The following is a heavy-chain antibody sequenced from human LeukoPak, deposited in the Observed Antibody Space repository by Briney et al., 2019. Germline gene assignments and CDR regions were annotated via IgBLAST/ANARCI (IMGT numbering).Heavy chain of an antibody. CDR3: ARDGRIRFPVTNWFDP. D-gene: IGHD3-3*01. J-gene: IGHJ5*02. CDR1: GYSISTGYY. Sequence: SETLTLSCTISGYSISTGYYWGWIRQPPGKGLEWIESIYHSGSTYYNLSLKSRVTISVDTSKNQFSLRLSSVTAADTAVYYCARDGRIRFPVTNWFDPWGQGTLVTVSS. CDR2: IYHSGST. V-gene: IGHV4-38-2*02.